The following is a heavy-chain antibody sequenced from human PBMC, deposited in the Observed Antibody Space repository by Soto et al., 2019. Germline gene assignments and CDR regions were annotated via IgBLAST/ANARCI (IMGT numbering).Heavy chain of an antibody. CDR3: ARGSITIFGVVIGV. Sequence: ASVKVSCKASGYTFTSYDINWVRQATGQRLEWMGWMNPNSGNTGYAQKFQGRDTMTRNTSISTAYMELSSLRSEDTAVYYCARGSITIFGVVIGVWGQGTLVTVSS. V-gene: IGHV1-8*01. J-gene: IGHJ4*02. D-gene: IGHD3-3*01. CDR2: MNPNSGNT. CDR1: GYTFTSYD.